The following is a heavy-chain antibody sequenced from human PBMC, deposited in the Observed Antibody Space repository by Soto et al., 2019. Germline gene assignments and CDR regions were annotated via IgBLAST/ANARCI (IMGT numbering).Heavy chain of an antibody. CDR1: GYTLTELS. CDR3: ARGFRSDFWSGYYSAYYYYMDV. Sequence: SVKVSCKVSGYTLTELSMHWVRQSPGKGLEWMGVFDAEDGAASYAQNFQGRVTMTMDTSIDTAYMEVSSLRSEDTAVYYCARGFRSDFWSGYYSAYYYYMDVWGKGTTVTVSS. D-gene: IGHD3-3*01. V-gene: IGHV1-24*01. J-gene: IGHJ6*03. CDR2: FDAEDGAA.